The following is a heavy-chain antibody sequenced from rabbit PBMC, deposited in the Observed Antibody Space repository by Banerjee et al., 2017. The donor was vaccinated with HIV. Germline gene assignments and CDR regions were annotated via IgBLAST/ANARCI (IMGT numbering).Heavy chain of an antibody. CDR2: IYTSSSPRT. CDR1: GFSFSSGYD. V-gene: IGHV1S45*01. J-gene: IGHJ4*01. D-gene: IGHD4-2*01. Sequence: QQQLVESGGDLVKPEGSLTLTCTASGFSFSSGYDMCWVRQAPGKGLEWAGCIYTSSSPRTDYASWMNGRFTISKTSSTTVTLQMTSLTAADTATYFCARGVYGGDGPYYFGLWGPGTLVTVS. CDR3: ARGVYGGDGPYYFGL.